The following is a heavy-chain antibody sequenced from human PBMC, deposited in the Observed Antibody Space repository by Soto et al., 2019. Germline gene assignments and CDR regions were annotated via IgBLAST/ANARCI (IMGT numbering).Heavy chain of an antibody. CDR1: GYRFSSYW. CDR3: TRHLNWNDWTHFDY. V-gene: IGHV5-51*01. D-gene: IGHD1-20*01. J-gene: IGHJ4*02. CDR2: INPADSDT. Sequence: GESLEISYKGSGYRFSSYWLGWVRQMPGKGLEWMGIINPADSDTRYGPSFQGQVTISVDKSISTAYLQWSSLKASDTAMYYCTRHLNWNDWTHFDYWGQGPLVTVSS.